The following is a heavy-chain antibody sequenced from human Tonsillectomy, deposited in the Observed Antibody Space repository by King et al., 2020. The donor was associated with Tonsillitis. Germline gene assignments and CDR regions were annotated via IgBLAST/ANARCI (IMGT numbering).Heavy chain of an antibody. V-gene: IGHV1-2*04. J-gene: IGHJ6*02. CDR1: GYTFTGYY. CDR2: INPNSGDT. CDR3: ARDSPYSPPGWCMDV. D-gene: IGHD1-26*01. Sequence: QLVQSGAEVKKPGASVKVSCKASGYTFTGYYMHWVRQAPGQGLEWMGWINPNSGDTDYAQKFQGWVTMTRDTSLSTVYMELRRLISDDTAVYYCARDSPYSPPGWCMDVWGQGTTVTVSS.